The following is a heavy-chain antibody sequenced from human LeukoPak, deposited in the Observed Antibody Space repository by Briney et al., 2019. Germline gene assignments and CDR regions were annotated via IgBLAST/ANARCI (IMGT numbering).Heavy chain of an antibody. CDR3: AKDPGSGSYFPGAFDY. Sequence: GGSLRLSCAASGFTFSSYWMSWVRQAPGKGLEWVANIKQDGREKYYADSVKGRFTISRDNSKNTLYLQMNSLRAEDTAVYYCAKDPGSGSYFPGAFDYWGQGTLVTVSS. CDR2: IKQDGREK. CDR1: GFTFSSYW. D-gene: IGHD1-26*01. J-gene: IGHJ4*02. V-gene: IGHV3-7*01.